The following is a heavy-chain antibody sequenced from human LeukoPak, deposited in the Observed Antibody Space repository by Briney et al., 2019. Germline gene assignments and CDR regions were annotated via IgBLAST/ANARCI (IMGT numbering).Heavy chain of an antibody. CDR2: ISSTSSYT. D-gene: IGHD6-13*01. CDR1: GFIFSDYY. Sequence: GGSLRLSCAASGFIFSDYYMSWIRQAPGKGLEWVSYISSTSSYTAYADSVKGRFTVSRDNAKNSLYLQMNSLRAEDTAVYFCAKATNTATGTPTLAIDYWGQGTLVTVSS. V-gene: IGHV3-11*05. CDR3: AKATNTATGTPTLAIDY. J-gene: IGHJ4*02.